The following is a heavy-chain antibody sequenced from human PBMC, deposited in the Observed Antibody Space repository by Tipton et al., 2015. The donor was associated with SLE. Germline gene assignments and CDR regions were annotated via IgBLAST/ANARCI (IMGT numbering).Heavy chain of an antibody. CDR3: ARGGPTYYDFWSGYYPLGYFDL. V-gene: IGHV4-34*01. D-gene: IGHD3-3*01. Sequence: LRLSCAVYGGSFSGYYWSWIRQPPGKGLEWIGEINHSGSTNYNPSLKSRVSISVDTSKNQFPLKLSSVTAADTAVYYCARGGPTYYDFWSGYYPLGYFDLWGRGTLVTVSS. CDR1: GGSFSGYY. J-gene: IGHJ2*01. CDR2: INHSGST.